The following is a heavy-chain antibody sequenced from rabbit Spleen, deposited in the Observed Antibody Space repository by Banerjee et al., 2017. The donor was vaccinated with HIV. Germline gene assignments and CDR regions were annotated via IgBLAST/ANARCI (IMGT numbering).Heavy chain of an antibody. J-gene: IGHJ6*01. Sequence: QSLEESGGDLVKPGASLTLTCTASGVSFSGDSYMCWVRQAPGKGLEWIACIDLGSSGFTYFASWAKGRFTISKTSSTTVTLQMTSLTAADTATYFCARDTSSSFSSYGMDLWGPGTLVTVS. CDR2: IDLGSSGFT. D-gene: IGHD1-1*01. CDR3: ARDTSSSFSSYGMDL. CDR1: GVSFSGDSY. V-gene: IGHV1S40*01.